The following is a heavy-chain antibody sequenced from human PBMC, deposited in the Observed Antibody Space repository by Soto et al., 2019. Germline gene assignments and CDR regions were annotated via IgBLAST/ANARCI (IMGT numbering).Heavy chain of an antibody. CDR2: IDPSDSYT. CDR1: EYSFTSYW. J-gene: IGHJ6*02. V-gene: IGHV5-10-1*01. D-gene: IGHD3-9*01. Sequence: PGESLKISCKGSEYSFTSYWISWVRQMPGKGLEWMGRIDPSDSYTNYSPSFQGHVTISADKSISTAYLQWSSLKASDTAMYYCARAHYDILTGYYKSMDVWGQGTTVPVSS. CDR3: ARAHYDILTGYYKSMDV.